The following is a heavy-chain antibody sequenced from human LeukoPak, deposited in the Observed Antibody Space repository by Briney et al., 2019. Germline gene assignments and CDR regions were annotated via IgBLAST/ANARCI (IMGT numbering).Heavy chain of an antibody. CDR2: ISYDGSNK. D-gene: IGHD5-12*01. J-gene: IGHJ4*02. CDR3: AKYDSGYDY. CDR1: GFTFSSYG. V-gene: IGHV3-30*18. Sequence: PGRSLSLSCAASGFTFSSYGMHWVRQAPGKGLEWVAVISYDGSNKYYADSVKGRFTISRDNSKNTLYLQMNSLRVEDTAVYHCAKYDSGYDYWGQGTLVTVSS.